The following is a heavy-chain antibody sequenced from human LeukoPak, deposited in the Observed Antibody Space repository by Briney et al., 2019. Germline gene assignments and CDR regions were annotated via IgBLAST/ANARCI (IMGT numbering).Heavy chain of an antibody. V-gene: IGHV4-34*01. J-gene: IGHJ4*02. CDR2: INHSGST. CDR3: ARDRAPYCSSTSCYQGHDY. D-gene: IGHD2-2*01. CDR1: GGSFSGYY. Sequence: SETLSLTCAVYGGSFSGYYWSWIRQPPGKGLEWIGEINHSGSTNYNPSLKSRVTISVDTSKNQFSLKLSSVTAADTAVYYCARDRAPYCSSTSCYQGHDYWGQGTLVTVCS.